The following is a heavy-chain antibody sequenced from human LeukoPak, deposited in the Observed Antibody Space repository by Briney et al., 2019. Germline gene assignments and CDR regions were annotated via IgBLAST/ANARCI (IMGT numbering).Heavy chain of an antibody. CDR1: GYTFTSYY. V-gene: IGHV1-46*01. CDR3: ASIAAAGTGLYFDY. Sequence: ASVKGSCKASGYTFTSYYMHWVRQAPGQGLEWMGIINPSGGSTGYAQKFQGRVTMTRDMSTSTVYMELSSLRSEDTAVYYCASIAAAGTGLYFDYWGQGTLVTVSS. J-gene: IGHJ4*02. CDR2: INPSGGST. D-gene: IGHD6-13*01.